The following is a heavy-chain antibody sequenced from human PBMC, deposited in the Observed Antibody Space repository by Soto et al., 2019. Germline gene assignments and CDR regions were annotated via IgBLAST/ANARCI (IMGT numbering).Heavy chain of an antibody. Sequence: EVQLVESGGGLVKPGGSLRLSCAATGFTFSNAWMNWVRQAPGKGLEWVGRIKRKTDGGTTDYAAPVKGRFSISRDDSKNTVYLQMNSLKTEDSAVYYCNTGPPRGCWGRGTLVTVSS. CDR3: NTGPPRGC. CDR2: IKRKTDGGTT. V-gene: IGHV3-15*07. D-gene: IGHD3-10*01. CDR1: GFTFSNAW. J-gene: IGHJ4*02.